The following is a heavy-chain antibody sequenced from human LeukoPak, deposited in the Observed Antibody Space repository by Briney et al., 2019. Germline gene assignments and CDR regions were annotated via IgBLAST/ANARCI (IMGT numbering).Heavy chain of an antibody. CDR1: GFTFSSYS. J-gene: IGHJ6*02. V-gene: IGHV3-7*01. D-gene: IGHD2-15*01. CDR2: IKQDGTEK. Sequence: GGSLRLSCAASGFTFSSYSMNWVRQAPGKGLEWVADIKQDGTEKYYVDSVKGRFTISRDNAKNSLYLQMNSLRAEDTAVYYCAREKWLDVWGRGTTVTVSS. CDR3: AREKWLDV.